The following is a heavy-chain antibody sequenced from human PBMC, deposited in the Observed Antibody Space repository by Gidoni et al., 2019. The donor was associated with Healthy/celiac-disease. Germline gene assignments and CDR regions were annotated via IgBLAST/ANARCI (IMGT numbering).Heavy chain of an antibody. CDR2: ISWDGCST. CDR1: GFTFDDYT. D-gene: IGHD4-17*01. V-gene: IGHV3-43*01. CDR3: AKDADYGDYADYFDY. J-gene: IGHJ4*02. Sequence: EVQLVESGGVVVQPGGSLRLSCAASGFTFDDYTLHWVRQAPGKGLEWVSLISWDGCSTYYADSVKGRFTISRDNSKNSLYLQMNSLRTEDTALYYCAKDADYGDYADYFDYWGQGTLVTVSS.